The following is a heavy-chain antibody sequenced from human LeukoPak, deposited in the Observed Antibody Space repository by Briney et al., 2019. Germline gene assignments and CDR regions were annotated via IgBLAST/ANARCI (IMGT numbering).Heavy chain of an antibody. CDR1: GGSISSYY. J-gene: IGHJ4*02. D-gene: IGHD3-10*01. Sequence: SETLSLTCTVPGGSISSYYWSWIRQPAGKGLEWIGRIYTSGSTNYNPSLKSRVTMSVDTSKNQFSLKLSSVTAADTAVYYCAREAYYYGSGSDYFDYWGQGTLVTVSS. CDR2: IYTSGST. V-gene: IGHV4-4*07. CDR3: AREAYYYGSGSDYFDY.